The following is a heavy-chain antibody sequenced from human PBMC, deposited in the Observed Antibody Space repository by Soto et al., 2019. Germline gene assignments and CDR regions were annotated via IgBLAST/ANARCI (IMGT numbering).Heavy chain of an antibody. CDR3: ARHSIAAADSFDY. CDR1: GGSISSSSYY. D-gene: IGHD6-13*01. J-gene: IGHJ4*02. Sequence: QLQLQESGPGLVKPSETLSLTCTVSGGSISSSSYYWGWIRQPPGKGLEWIGSFYYSGSTYYNPSLKSRVTISVDTSKNQFSLKLSSVTAADTAVYYCARHSIAAADSFDYWGQGTLVTVSS. CDR2: FYYSGST. V-gene: IGHV4-39*01.